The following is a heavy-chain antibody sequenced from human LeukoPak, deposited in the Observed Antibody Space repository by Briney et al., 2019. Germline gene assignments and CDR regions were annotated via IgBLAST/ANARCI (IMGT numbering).Heavy chain of an antibody. D-gene: IGHD3-9*01. CDR2: ITPIFGIA. V-gene: IGHV1-69*04. Sequence: ASVKVSCKASGGTFSSYAISWVRQAPGQGLEWMGRITPIFGIANYAQKFQGRVTITADKSTSTAYMELSSLRSEDTAVYYCARDPFGTILTGPFDYWGQGTLVTVSS. CDR1: GGTFSSYA. J-gene: IGHJ4*02. CDR3: ARDPFGTILTGPFDY.